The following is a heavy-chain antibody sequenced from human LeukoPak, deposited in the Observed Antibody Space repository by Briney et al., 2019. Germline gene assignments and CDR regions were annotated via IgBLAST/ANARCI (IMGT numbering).Heavy chain of an antibody. CDR2: ISGSAHKI. Sequence: GGSLRLSCVASGITFSNYAVGWVRQAPEKGLDWVSVISGSAHKIRYADSVKGRFTISRDNSENIVYLQMNNLRVEDTAVYYCAGRPTGYSSGYIHWGQGTLVTVSS. V-gene: IGHV3-23*01. J-gene: IGHJ4*02. CDR3: AGRPTGYSSGYIH. CDR1: GITFSNYA. D-gene: IGHD5-18*01.